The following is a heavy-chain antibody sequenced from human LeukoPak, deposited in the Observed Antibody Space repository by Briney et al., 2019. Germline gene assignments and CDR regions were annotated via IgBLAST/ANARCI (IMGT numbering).Heavy chain of an antibody. CDR3: AKEDYYYYGMDV. Sequence: GRSLRLSCAASGFTFDDYAMHWVRQAPGKGLEWVSGISWNSGSIGYADSVKGRFTISRDNAKNFLYLQMNSLRAEDTALYYCAKEDYYYYGMDVWGQGTTVTVSS. CDR1: GFTFDDYA. J-gene: IGHJ6*02. CDR2: ISWNSGSI. V-gene: IGHV3-9*01.